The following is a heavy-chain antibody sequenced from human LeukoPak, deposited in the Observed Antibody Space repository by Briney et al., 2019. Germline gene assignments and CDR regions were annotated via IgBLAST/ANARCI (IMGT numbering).Heavy chain of an antibody. CDR1: GYTFTGYY. D-gene: IGHD6-13*01. CDR2: INPNSGGT. V-gene: IGHV1-2*02. Sequence: ASVKVSCKASGYTFTGYYLHWVRQAPGQGFEWMGWINPNSGGTHYAQKFQGRVTMTRDTSISTAYMELSRLRSDDTAVYYCAREFVELGAGYSSPRPDYWGQGTLVTVSS. J-gene: IGHJ4*02. CDR3: AREFVELGAGYSSPRPDY.